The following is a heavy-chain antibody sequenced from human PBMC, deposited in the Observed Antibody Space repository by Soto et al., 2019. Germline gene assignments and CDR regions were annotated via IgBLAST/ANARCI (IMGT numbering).Heavy chain of an antibody. CDR1: GGSISSYY. J-gene: IGHJ6*02. D-gene: IGHD1-26*01. CDR2: IYYSGST. V-gene: IGHV4-59*01. CDR3: ARGGSVSGRHFRYADYYYGMDV. Sequence: PSETLSLTCTVSGGSISSYYWSWIRQPPGKGLEWIGYIYYSGSTNYNPSLKSRVTISVDTSKNQFSLKLSSVTAADTAVYYCARGGSVSGRHFRYADYYYGMDVWGQGTTVTVSS.